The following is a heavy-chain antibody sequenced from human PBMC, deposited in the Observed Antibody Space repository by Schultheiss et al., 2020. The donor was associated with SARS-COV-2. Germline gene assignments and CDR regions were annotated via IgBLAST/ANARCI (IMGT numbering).Heavy chain of an antibody. CDR2: INPNSGGT. J-gene: IGHJ1*01. D-gene: IGHD3-9*01. CDR1: GYTFTGYY. CDR3: ARPLRYFDWLFNTGAEYFQH. Sequence: ASVKVSCKASGYTFTGYYMHWVRQAPGQGLEWMGWINPNSGGTNYAQKFQGRVTMTRDTSISTAYMELSRLRSDDTAVYYCARPLRYFDWLFNTGAEYFQHWGQGTLVTVSS. V-gene: IGHV1-2*02.